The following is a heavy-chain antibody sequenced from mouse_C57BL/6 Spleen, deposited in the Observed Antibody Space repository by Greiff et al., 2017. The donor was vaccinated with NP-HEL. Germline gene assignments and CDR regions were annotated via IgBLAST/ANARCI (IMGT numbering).Heavy chain of an antibody. CDR3: TRIYYDYAWFAY. Sequence: EVKVVESGEGLVKPGGSLKLSCAASGFTFSSYAMSWVRQTPEKRLEWVAYISSGGDYIYYADTVKGRFTISRDNARNTLYLQMSSLKSEDTAMYYCTRIYYDYAWFAYWGQGTLVTVSA. CDR1: GFTFSSYA. V-gene: IGHV5-9-1*02. CDR2: ISSGGDYI. J-gene: IGHJ3*01. D-gene: IGHD2-4*01.